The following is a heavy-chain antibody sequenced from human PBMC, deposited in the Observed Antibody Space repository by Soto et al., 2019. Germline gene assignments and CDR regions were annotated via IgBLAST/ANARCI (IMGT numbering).Heavy chain of an antibody. Sequence: TSETLSLTCTVSGDSISSSSYYWGWIRQPPGEGLEWIGSIYYSGGTYYNPSLKSRTTISVDTSKNQFSLKLTSVSAADTAVYYCATGYYFFDFWGQGTLVTVSS. D-gene: IGHD3-9*01. CDR1: GDSISSSSYY. V-gene: IGHV4-39*01. J-gene: IGHJ4*02. CDR3: ATGYYFFDF. CDR2: IYYSGGT.